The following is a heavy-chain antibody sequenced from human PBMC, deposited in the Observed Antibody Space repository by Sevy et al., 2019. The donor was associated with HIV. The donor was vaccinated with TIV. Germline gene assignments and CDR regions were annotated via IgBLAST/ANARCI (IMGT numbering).Heavy chain of an antibody. D-gene: IGHD3-10*01. CDR1: GFTFTNYA. CDR3: AKLPSTVMFREKGY. CDR2: ISDSGDTT. Sequence: GGSLRLSCAASGFTFTNYAMNWVRQAPGKGLEWVSGISDSGDTTHYAESVKGRFTISRDDSKNTMSLQMISLRAEDTAIYYCAKLPSTVMFREKGYWGQGTLVTVSS. J-gene: IGHJ4*02. V-gene: IGHV3-23*01.